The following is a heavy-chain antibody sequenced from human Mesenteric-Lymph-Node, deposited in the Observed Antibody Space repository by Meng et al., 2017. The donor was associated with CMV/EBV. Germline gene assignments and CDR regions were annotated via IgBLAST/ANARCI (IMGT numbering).Heavy chain of an antibody. D-gene: IGHD6-13*01. V-gene: IGHV4-59*01. CDR2: IYYTGST. Sequence: SETLSLTCSVTGGSISTYYWNWIRQPPGKGLEWIGYIYYTGSTKYNPSLKSRVTISLDTSKNQFSLKLNSVTAADTAVYYCARDYRAGKGPNWGQGTMVTVSS. J-gene: IGHJ3*01. CDR3: ARDYRAGKGPN. CDR1: GGSISTYY.